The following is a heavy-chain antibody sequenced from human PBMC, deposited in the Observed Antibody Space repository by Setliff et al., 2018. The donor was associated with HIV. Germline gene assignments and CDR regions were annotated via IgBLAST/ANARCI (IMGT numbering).Heavy chain of an antibody. CDR1: GYAFASYG. D-gene: IGHD3-22*01. CDR3: ARFYDSGASYSDDAFDI. J-gene: IGHJ3*02. V-gene: IGHV7-4-1*02. CDR2: INTHSGNP. Sequence: ASVTVSCKASGYAFASYGLIWVRLAPGHGLEWTGWINTHSGNPPYAQDFTGRFVFSLDTSVSTAYLQISSLRAEDTAVYYCARFYDSGASYSDDAFDIWGQGTMVTVSS.